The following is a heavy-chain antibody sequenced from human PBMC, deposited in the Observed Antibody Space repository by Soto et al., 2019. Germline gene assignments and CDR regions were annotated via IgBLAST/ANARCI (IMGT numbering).Heavy chain of an antibody. CDR1: GGSISSYY. V-gene: IGHV4-59*01. CDR3: ARTKTARTKYYYYYGMDV. D-gene: IGHD6-6*01. J-gene: IGHJ6*02. CDR2: IYYSGST. Sequence: PSETLSVTCTVSGGSISSYYWSWIRQPPGKGLEWIGYIYYSGSTNYNPSLKSRVTISVDTSKNQFSLKLSSVTAADTAVYYCARTKTARTKYYYYYGMDVWGLVTTVTVSS.